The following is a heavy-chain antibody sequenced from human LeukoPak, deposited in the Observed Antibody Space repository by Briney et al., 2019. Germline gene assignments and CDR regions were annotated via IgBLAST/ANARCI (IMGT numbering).Heavy chain of an antibody. D-gene: IGHD4-17*01. CDR3: ASDPLNDYGDVYFDY. CDR1: GGTFSSYA. J-gene: IGHJ4*02. V-gene: IGHV1-69*13. CDR2: IIPIFGTA. Sequence: ASVKVSCKASGGTFSSYAISWVRQAPGQGLEWMGGIIPIFGTANYAQKFQGRVTITADGSTSTAYMELSSLRSEDTAVYYCASDPLNDYGDVYFDYWGQGTLVTVSS.